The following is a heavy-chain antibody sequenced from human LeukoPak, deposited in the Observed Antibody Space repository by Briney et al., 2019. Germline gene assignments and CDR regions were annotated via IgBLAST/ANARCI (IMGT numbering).Heavy chain of an antibody. D-gene: IGHD3-22*01. CDR3: ARANVLDYDSSGYYYGSYFDY. Sequence: ASVKVSCKASGYTFTSYYMHWVRQAPGQGLEWMGIINPSGGSTSYAQKFQGRVTMTRDTSTSTVYMELSSLRSEDTAVYYCARANVLDYDSSGYYYGSYFDYWGQGTLVTVSS. CDR1: GYTFTSYY. CDR2: INPSGGST. V-gene: IGHV1-46*01. J-gene: IGHJ4*02.